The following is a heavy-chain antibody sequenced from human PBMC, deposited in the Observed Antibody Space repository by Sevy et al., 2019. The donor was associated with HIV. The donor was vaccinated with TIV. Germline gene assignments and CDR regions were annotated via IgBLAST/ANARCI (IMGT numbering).Heavy chain of an antibody. D-gene: IGHD6-19*01. CDR2: IYPGDSDT. CDR3: ARRPMYSSGSGVYFDY. V-gene: IGHV5-51*01. J-gene: IGHJ4*02. CDR1: GYSFTSYW. Sequence: GESLKISCKGSGYSFTSYWIGWVRQMPGKGLEWMGIIYPGDSDTRYSPSFQGQVTISADKSTSTAYLQWSSLKASDTAMYYCARRPMYSSGSGVYFDYWGQGTLVTVSS.